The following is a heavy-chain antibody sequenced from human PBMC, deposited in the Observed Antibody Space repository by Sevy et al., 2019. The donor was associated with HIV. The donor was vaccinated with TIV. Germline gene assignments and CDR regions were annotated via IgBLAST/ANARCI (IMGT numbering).Heavy chain of an antibody. CDR2: ISGNDGST. J-gene: IGHJ4*02. D-gene: IGHD3-22*01. Sequence: AAVKVSCKTSGYTFVTYGISWVGQVPGQGPQWMGWISGNDGSTREAQIFQDRVTMTTDRTTSTVYMEVRRLRSADKAVYYCVRDANYDPECSGYPFDDWGQGTLVTVSS. CDR1: GYTFVTYG. CDR3: VRDANYDPECSGYPFDD. V-gene: IGHV1-18*01.